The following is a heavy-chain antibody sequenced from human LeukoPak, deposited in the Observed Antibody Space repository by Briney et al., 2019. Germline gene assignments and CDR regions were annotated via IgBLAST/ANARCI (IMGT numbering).Heavy chain of an antibody. V-gene: IGHV3-23*01. CDR1: GFTFSSDA. CDR3: VRSNSYDDPSFNY. D-gene: IGHD5-12*01. Sequence: PGGSLRLSCAASGFTFSSDAMRWVRQAPGKGLEWVSAISGSGGSTYYADSVKGRFTIFRDNYKNTLYLQMNSLRAEDTAVYYCVRSNSYDDPSFNYWGPGALVTVSS. CDR2: ISGSGGST. J-gene: IGHJ4*02.